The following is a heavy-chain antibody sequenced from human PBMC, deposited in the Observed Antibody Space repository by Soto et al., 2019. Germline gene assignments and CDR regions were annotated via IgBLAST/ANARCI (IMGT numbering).Heavy chain of an antibody. CDR2: IIPIFGTA. CDR1: GGTFSSYA. CDR3: ATGSSGWARLWDY. Sequence: SVKVSCKASGGTFSSYAISWVRQAPGQGLEWMGGIIPIFGTANYAQKFQGRVTITADESTSTAYMELSSLRVEDTAVYYCATGSSGWARLWDYRGQGTRVTVSS. D-gene: IGHD6-19*01. V-gene: IGHV1-69*13. J-gene: IGHJ4*02.